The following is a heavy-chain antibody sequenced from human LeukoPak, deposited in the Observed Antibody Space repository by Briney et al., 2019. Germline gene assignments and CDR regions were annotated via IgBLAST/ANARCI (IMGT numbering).Heavy chain of an antibody. D-gene: IGHD3-22*01. Sequence: SETLSLTCTVSGGSISSYYWSWIRQPAGKGLEWIGRIYTSGSTNYNPSLKSRVTMSVDTSKNQFSLKLSSVTAADTAVYYCARERYYDSSGYPTPVDYWGQGTLVTVSS. J-gene: IGHJ4*02. CDR3: ARERYYDSSGYPTPVDY. CDR2: IYTSGST. CDR1: GGSISSYY. V-gene: IGHV4-4*07.